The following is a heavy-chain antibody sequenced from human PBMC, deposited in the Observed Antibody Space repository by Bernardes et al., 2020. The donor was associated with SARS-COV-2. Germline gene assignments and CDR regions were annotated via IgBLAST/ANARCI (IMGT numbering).Heavy chain of an antibody. CDR3: AKDMRWAAALDY. Sequence: GGSLRLSCAGSEFTFTNYAMNWVRQDPGKGLEWVSGISGSGDSTYAESVKGRFTISRDNSKNTLYLQMNSLRVEDTAIYYCAKDMRWAAALDYWGQGTPVTVSS. J-gene: IGHJ4*02. CDR2: ISGSGDST. V-gene: IGHV3-23*01. D-gene: IGHD6-13*01. CDR1: EFTFTNYA.